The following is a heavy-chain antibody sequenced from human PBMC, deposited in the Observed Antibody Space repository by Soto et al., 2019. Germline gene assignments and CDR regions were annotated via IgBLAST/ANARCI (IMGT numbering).Heavy chain of an antibody. Sequence: GGSLRLSCAASEFTFDKYYMTWVRQAPGKGPEWVANIKPDGSEQYYVDSVKGRFTISRDNANNSLYLQMNSLRAEDTAVYFCARGNWNYYYGFDVWGQGPTVTVSS. V-gene: IGHV3-7*01. CDR1: EFTFDKYY. CDR2: IKPDGSEQ. J-gene: IGHJ6*02. CDR3: ARGNWNYYYGFDV. D-gene: IGHD1-20*01.